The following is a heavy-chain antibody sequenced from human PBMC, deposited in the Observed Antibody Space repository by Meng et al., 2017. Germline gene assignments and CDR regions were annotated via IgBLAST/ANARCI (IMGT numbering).Heavy chain of an antibody. V-gene: IGHV3-7*01. CDR3: ARVRASLGPTTADY. Sequence: GGSLRLSCAASGFTSSSYWMSWVRQAPGKGLEWVANIKQDGSEKYYVDSVKGRFTISRDNAKNSLYLQMNSLRAEDTAVYYCARVRASLGPTTADYWGQGTLVTVSS. J-gene: IGHJ4*02. D-gene: IGHD2/OR15-2a*01. CDR2: IKQDGSEK. CDR1: GFTSSSYW.